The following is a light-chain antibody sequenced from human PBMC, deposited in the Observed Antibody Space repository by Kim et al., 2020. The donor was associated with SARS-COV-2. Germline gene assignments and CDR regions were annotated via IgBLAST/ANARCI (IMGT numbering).Light chain of an antibody. CDR1: HNVDIN. Sequence: PGESATLSCKASHNVDINLAWYQQTPGQAPRLLIYDAAIRAAGIPDRFSASGSGTDFTLTSGSLAPEDFAVYYCQQRGNWPPALTFGGGTKLEI. CDR2: DAA. CDR3: QQRGNWPPALT. V-gene: IGKV3-11*01. J-gene: IGKJ4*01.